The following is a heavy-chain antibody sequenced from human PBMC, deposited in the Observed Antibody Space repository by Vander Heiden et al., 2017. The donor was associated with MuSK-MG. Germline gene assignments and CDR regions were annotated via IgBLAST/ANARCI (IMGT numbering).Heavy chain of an antibody. D-gene: IGHD1-1*01. Sequence: QVRLVESGGGVVQPGGSLRLSCAAFEFTFSSYTMHWVRQAPGKGLEWMAVISHDGNNQYYADSGKCRFTLSRDNSKNTRVLQMNSMRGEETAVYYCARGNDGDDKSKGRIDYWGQGTLVTVSS. J-gene: IGHJ4*02. V-gene: IGHV3-30-3*01. CDR3: ARGNDGDDKSKGRIDY. CDR2: ISHDGNNQ. CDR1: EFTFSSYT.